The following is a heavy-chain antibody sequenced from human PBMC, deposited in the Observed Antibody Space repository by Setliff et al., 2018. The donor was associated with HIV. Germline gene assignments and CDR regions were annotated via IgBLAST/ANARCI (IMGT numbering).Heavy chain of an antibody. D-gene: IGHD3-22*01. J-gene: IGHJ3*02. CDR3: ARGHSSQPYDALDI. CDR2: INTNTGSP. V-gene: IGHV7-4-1*02. Sequence: GASVKVSCKASGYTFTSYAMNWVRQAPGQGLEWMGWINTNTGSPTYAQGFTGRFVFSLDTSVSTAYLQISSLEAEGTAVYYCARGHSSQPYDALDIWGQGTMVTVSS. CDR1: GYTFTSYA.